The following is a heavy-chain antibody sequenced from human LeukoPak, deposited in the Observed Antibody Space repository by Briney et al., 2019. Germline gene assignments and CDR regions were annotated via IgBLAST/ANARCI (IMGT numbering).Heavy chain of an antibody. CDR1: GFSCSSYW. CDR3: ARVSVGAHAIDV. V-gene: IGHV3-7*01. CDR2: INEGGSEK. Sequence: PGGSLRLSCSASGFSCSSYWMSWVRQAPGKGLEWVAHINEGGSEKYYVDSVKGRFFISRDNAAKSLSLQRNRLRDADTAVYYCARVSVGAHAIDVWGQGNLVTVSS. D-gene: IGHD3-16*01. J-gene: IGHJ4*01.